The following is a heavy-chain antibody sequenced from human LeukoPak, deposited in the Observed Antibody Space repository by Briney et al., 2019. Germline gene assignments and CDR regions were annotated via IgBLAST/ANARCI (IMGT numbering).Heavy chain of an antibody. CDR2: IIPILGIA. J-gene: IGHJ4*02. D-gene: IGHD1-26*01. Sequence: SVKVSCKASGGTFSSYTISWVRQAPGQGLEWMGRIIPILGIANYAQKFQGRVTITADKSTRTVYMELSSLRSEDTAVYYCARDSSNRWELPNWGQGTLVTVSS. CDR3: ARDSSNRWELPN. V-gene: IGHV1-69*04. CDR1: GGTFSSYT.